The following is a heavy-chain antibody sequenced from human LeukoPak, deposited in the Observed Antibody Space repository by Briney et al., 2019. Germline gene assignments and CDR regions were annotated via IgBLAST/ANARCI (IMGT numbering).Heavy chain of an antibody. Sequence: GSLRLSXAASGFTVSSNYMSWVRQGPGKRLEWASVIYSGGSTYYADSVKGRFTISRDNSKNTLYLQMNSLRAEDTAVYYCARHSGYSSGWDAYYFDYWGQGTLVTVSS. J-gene: IGHJ4*02. CDR3: ARHSGYSSGWDAYYFDY. CDR2: IYSGGST. CDR1: GFTVSSNY. D-gene: IGHD6-19*01. V-gene: IGHV3-53*01.